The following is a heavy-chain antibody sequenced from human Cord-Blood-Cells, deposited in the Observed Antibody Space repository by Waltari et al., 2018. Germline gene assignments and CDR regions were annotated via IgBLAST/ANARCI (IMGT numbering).Heavy chain of an antibody. Sequence: YGISWVRQAPGQGLEWMGWISAYNGNTNYAQKLQGRVTMTTDTSTSTAYMELRSLRSDDTAVYYCARVLVGIVGATHAFDIWGQGTMVTVSS. V-gene: IGHV1-18*01. CDR2: ISAYNGNT. D-gene: IGHD1-26*01. J-gene: IGHJ3*02. CDR1: YG. CDR3: ARVLVGIVGATHAFDI.